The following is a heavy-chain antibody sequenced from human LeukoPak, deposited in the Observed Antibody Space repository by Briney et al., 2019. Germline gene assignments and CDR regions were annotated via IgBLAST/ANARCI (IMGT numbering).Heavy chain of an antibody. CDR3: ARDLTGSGSWLENWFDP. CDR2: IIPILGIA. Sequence: SVKVSCKASGGTFSSYAISWVRQAPGQGLEWMGRIIPILGIANYAQKFQGRVTITADKSTSTAYMELSSLRSEDTAVYYCARDLTGSGSWLENWFDPWGQGTLVTVSS. J-gene: IGHJ5*02. D-gene: IGHD3-10*01. CDR1: GGTFSSYA. V-gene: IGHV1-69*04.